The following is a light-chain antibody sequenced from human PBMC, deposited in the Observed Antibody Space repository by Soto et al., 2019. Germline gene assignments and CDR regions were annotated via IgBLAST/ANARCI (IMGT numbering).Light chain of an antibody. Sequence: DVVMTQSPLSLPVTLGQPASISCRSSQSLGYSDGNAYLNWFQQRPGQSPRRLISKASNRDSGVPDRFSGSVSGTDFTPQINRVEAADVGVYFCMQATHWHPTFGRGTRVEIK. CDR2: KAS. CDR1: QSLGYSDGNAY. V-gene: IGKV2-30*01. J-gene: IGKJ1*01. CDR3: MQATHWHPT.